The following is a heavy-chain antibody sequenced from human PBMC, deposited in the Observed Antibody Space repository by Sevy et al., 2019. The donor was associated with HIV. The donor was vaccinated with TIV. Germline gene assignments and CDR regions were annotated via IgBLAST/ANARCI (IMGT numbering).Heavy chain of an antibody. CDR2: ISSSSSYI. V-gene: IGHV3-21*01. J-gene: IGHJ4*02. D-gene: IGHD6-13*01. CDR3: ARDPRTAAAGTRYFDY. CDR1: GSTFSSYS. Sequence: GGSLRLSCAASGSTFSSYSMNWVRQAPGKGLEWVSSISSSSSYIYYADSVKGRFTISRDNAKNSLYLQMNSLRAEDTAVYYCARDPRTAAAGTRYFDYWGQGTLVTVSS.